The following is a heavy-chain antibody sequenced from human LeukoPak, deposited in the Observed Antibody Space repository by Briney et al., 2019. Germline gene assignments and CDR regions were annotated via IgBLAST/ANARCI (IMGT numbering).Heavy chain of an antibody. V-gene: IGHV4-59*01. J-gene: IGHJ5*02. CDR3: ARAKWGLFDP. D-gene: IGHD2-15*01. CDR1: GGSISSYY. Sequence: SETLSLTCTVSGGSISSYYWSWIRQPPGKGLEWIGYIYYSGSTNYYPSLKSRVTISVDTSKNQFSLKLSSVTAADTAVYYCARAKWGLFDPWGQGTLVTVSS. CDR2: IYYSGST.